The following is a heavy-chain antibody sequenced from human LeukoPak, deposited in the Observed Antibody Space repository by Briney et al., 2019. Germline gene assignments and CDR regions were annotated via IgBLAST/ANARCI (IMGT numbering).Heavy chain of an antibody. V-gene: IGHV4-34*01. CDR2: INHSGST. Sequence: SETLSLTCAVYGGSFSGYYWSWIRQPPGKGLEWIGEINHSGSTNYNPSLKSRVTISVDTSKNQFSLKLSSVTAADTAVYYCARDGAVAGFSMDWFDPWGQGTLVTVSS. CDR3: ARDGAVAGFSMDWFDP. CDR1: GGSFSGYY. D-gene: IGHD6-19*01. J-gene: IGHJ5*02.